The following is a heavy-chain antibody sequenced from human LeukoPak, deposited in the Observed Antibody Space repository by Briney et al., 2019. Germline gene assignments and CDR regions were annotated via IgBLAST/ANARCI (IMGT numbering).Heavy chain of an antibody. J-gene: IGHJ4*02. CDR3: ARLRRNSDRSGFYYYYDN. CDR2: INTVSSYI. CDR1: GFTFSSYS. V-gene: IGHV3-21*01. Sequence: PGGSPRLSCAASGFTFSSYSFNWVRQAPGKGLEWVSSINTVSSYIYYADSVRGRFTISRDNAENSLWLQMNSLRAEDSAVYYCARLRRNSDRSGFYYYYDNWGQGTLVTVSS. D-gene: IGHD3-22*01.